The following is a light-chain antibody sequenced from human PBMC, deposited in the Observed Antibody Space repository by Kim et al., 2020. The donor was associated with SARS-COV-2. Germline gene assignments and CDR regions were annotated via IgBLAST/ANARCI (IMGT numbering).Light chain of an antibody. CDR2: AAS. Sequence: DIQMTQSPSSVSASVGDRVTITCRASQGIGTWLAWYQQKPGKAPELLIYAASSLLSGVPSRFSGSGSGTDFTLTISSLQPEDCATYYCQQANSFPLTFGGGTKVDIK. V-gene: IGKV1-12*01. J-gene: IGKJ4*01. CDR3: QQANSFPLT. CDR1: QGIGTW.